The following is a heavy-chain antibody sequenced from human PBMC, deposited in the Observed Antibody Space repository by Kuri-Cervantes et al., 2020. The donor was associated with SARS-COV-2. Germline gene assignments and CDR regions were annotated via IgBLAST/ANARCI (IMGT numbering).Heavy chain of an antibody. CDR3: ARDRGRIAAAGIGWFDP. J-gene: IGHJ5*02. Sequence: SETLSLTCTVSGGSISSQSYYWGWIRQPPGKGLEWIGSIYHSGSTYYNPSLKSRLTISVDTSKKQFSLNLSSVTAADTAVYYCARDRGRIAAAGIGWFDPWGQGTLVTVSS. V-gene: IGHV4-39*07. CDR1: GGSISSQSYY. CDR2: IYHSGST. D-gene: IGHD6-13*01.